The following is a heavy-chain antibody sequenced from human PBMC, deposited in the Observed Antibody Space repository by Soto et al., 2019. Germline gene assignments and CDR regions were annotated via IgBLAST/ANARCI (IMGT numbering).Heavy chain of an antibody. Sequence: SETLSLTCAVYGGSFSGYYWSWIRQPPGKGLEWIGEINHSGSTNYNPSLKSRVTISVDTSKNQFSLKLSSVTAADTAVYYCAREVLWFGDYYYGMDVWGQGTTVTVSS. CDR2: INHSGST. D-gene: IGHD3-10*01. J-gene: IGHJ6*02. CDR1: GGSFSGYY. V-gene: IGHV4-34*01. CDR3: AREVLWFGDYYYGMDV.